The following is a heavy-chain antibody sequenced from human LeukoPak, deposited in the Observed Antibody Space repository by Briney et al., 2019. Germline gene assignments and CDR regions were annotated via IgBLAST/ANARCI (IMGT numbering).Heavy chain of an antibody. CDR1: GGSISNYY. J-gene: IGHJ4*02. CDR3: ASPIRSYCSGGSCYSEDY. Sequence: SETLSLTCTVSGGSISNYYWTWIRQPAGKGLEWIGRIHSSGSTNYSPSLKSRLTMSVDTSQNQVSLKLSSVTAADTAVYYCASPIRSYCSGGSCYSEDYWGQGTLVTVSS. V-gene: IGHV4-4*07. D-gene: IGHD2-15*01. CDR2: IHSSGST.